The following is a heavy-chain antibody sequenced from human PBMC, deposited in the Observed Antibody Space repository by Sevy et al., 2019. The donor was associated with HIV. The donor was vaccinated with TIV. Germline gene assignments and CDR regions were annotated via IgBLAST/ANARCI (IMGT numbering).Heavy chain of an antibody. Sequence: GGCLRLSCAASGFTVSSNYMSWVRQAPGKGLEWVSVIYSGGSTYYADSVKGRFTISRDNSKNTLYLQMNSLRAEDTAVYYCARVPPMASGSYYFDYWGQGTLVTVSS. V-gene: IGHV3-66*01. J-gene: IGHJ4*02. CDR2: IYSGGST. CDR3: ARVPPMASGSYYFDY. D-gene: IGHD1-26*01. CDR1: GFTVSSNY.